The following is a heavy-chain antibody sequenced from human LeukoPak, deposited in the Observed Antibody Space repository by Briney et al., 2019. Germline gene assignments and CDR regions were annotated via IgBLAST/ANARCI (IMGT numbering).Heavy chain of an antibody. CDR3: ARDFRGNYSIDS. Sequence: PGGSLRLSCAAAGFTFSIYNMNWVRQAPGKGLEWISHISKYSSDIYYADSVKGRFTISRDNAKKSLYLQMSSLRDEDTAVYFCARDFRGNYSIDSWGQGTLVTVSS. J-gene: IGHJ4*02. D-gene: IGHD1-7*01. CDR1: GFTFSIYN. CDR2: ISKYSSDI. V-gene: IGHV3-48*02.